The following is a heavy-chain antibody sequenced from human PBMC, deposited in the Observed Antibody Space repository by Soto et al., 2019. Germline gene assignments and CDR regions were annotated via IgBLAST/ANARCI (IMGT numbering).Heavy chain of an antibody. J-gene: IGHJ5*02. CDR3: VRDGSKTLRDCFGP. CDR1: GVSITGGDYY. CDR2: LYYSGAT. V-gene: IGHV4-30-4*01. Sequence: SETLSLTCSVSGVSITGGDYYWSWIRQAPGKGLEWIGYLYYSGATSYNPSLKSRVTISVDTSKNQFSLKLSSVTAAETAVYYCVRDGSKTLRDCFGPWGQGILVT. D-gene: IGHD4-17*01.